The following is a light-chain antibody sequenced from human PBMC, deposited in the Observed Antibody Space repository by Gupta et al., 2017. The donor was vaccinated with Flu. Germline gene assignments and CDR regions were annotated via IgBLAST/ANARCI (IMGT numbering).Light chain of an antibody. CDR2: EVS. J-gene: IGLJ2*01. CDR1: SSGVGGYNY. CDR3: SSYTNTNNLVV. Sequence: ITISCTGTSSGVGGYNYVSWYQQHPGEAPKLMIFEVSNRPSGVSNRFSGSKSGNTAALTITGLQAEDEADYYCSSYTNTNNLVVFGGGTKLTVL. V-gene: IGLV2-14*01.